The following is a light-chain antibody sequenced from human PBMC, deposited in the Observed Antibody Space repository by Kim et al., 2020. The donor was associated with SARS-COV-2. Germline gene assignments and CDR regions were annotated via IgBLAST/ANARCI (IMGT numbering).Light chain of an antibody. Sequence: PGQTATITCSGDRLGDKFACWFKQIPGQSPTLVIYRDTKRPSGIPERFTGSNSGTTATLTISGTQPIDEADYYCQAWDSSTAVFGGGTQLTVL. CDR1: RLGDKF. V-gene: IGLV3-1*01. CDR2: RDT. J-gene: IGLJ3*02. CDR3: QAWDSSTAV.